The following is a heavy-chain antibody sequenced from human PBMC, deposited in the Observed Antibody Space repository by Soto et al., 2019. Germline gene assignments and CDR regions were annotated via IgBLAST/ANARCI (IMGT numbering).Heavy chain of an antibody. D-gene: IGHD1-7*01. Sequence: GGSLRLSCQASGFNFDNYGMHWVRQAPGKGLEWVAAITYDGSNKYYADSVKGRFTISRDNSKNTLSLHLNTLKPEDTAVYHCAKDRVGGTFYTPLGFWGQGTLVTVSS. CDR2: ITYDGSNK. CDR3: AKDRVGGTFYTPLGF. CDR1: GFNFDNYG. J-gene: IGHJ4*02. V-gene: IGHV3-30*18.